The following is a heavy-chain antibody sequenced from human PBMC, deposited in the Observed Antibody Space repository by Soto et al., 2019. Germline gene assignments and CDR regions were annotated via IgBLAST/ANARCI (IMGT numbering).Heavy chain of an antibody. J-gene: IGHJ6*02. CDR2: IIPVFGTA. CDR3: ARGDATKIVVTTDYAMDV. Sequence: QVQLVQSGAEVKKPGSSVKVSCKASGGSLSNYGISWVRQAPGQGLEWMGGIIPVFGTANYAQKFQGRVTITADESTSIVYMDGNSLRSEDTAVYYCARGDATKIVVTTDYAMDVWGQGTTVTVSS. D-gene: IGHD3-22*01. V-gene: IGHV1-69*12. CDR1: GGSLSNYG.